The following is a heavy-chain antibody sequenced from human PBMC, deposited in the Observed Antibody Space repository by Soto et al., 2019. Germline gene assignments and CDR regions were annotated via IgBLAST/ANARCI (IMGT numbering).Heavy chain of an antibody. CDR3: ASHLRATGPKSAFDI. D-gene: IGHD5-12*01. CDR1: GGSISSYY. Sequence: QVQLQESGPGLVKPSETLSLTCTVSGGSISSYYWSWIRQPPGKGLEWIGYIYYSGSTNYNPSLKSRVTISVDTSKNHCALKLSSVSAADTAVYYCASHLRATGPKSAFDIWGQGTMVTVSS. CDR2: IYYSGST. J-gene: IGHJ3*02. V-gene: IGHV4-59*01.